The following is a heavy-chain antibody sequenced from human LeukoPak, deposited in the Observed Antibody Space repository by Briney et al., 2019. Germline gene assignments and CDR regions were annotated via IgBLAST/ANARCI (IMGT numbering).Heavy chain of an antibody. CDR3: VLAAAGLNWFDP. Sequence: ASVKVSCKTSGYTFNAYYMHWVRQAPGQGLEWMGWINPNSGGSNYAQKFQGRVTMTRDTSISTAYVELSRLISDDTALYCCVLAAAGLNWFDPWGQGTLVTVSS. D-gene: IGHD6-13*01. J-gene: IGHJ5*02. CDR2: INPNSGGS. V-gene: IGHV1-2*02. CDR1: GYTFNAYY.